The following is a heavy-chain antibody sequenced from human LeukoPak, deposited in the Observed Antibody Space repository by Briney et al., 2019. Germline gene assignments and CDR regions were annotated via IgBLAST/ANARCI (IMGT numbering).Heavy chain of an antibody. CDR2: ISAYNGNT. J-gene: IGHJ4*02. CDR3: ARLGPIYSSSWYDIDY. CDR1: GYTFTSYG. Sequence: ASVKVSCKASGYTFTSYGISWVRQAPGQGLEWMGWISAYNGNTNYAQKLQGRVTMTTDTSTSTAYMELRSLRSDDTAVYYCARLGPIYSSSWYDIDYWGQGTLVTVSS. V-gene: IGHV1-18*01. D-gene: IGHD6-13*01.